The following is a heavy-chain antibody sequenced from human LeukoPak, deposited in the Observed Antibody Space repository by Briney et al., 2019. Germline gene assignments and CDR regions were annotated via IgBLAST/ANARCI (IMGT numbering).Heavy chain of an antibody. V-gene: IGHV3-66*02. CDR1: GFTVSSNY. J-gene: IGHJ3*01. CDR2: IYSGGST. CDR3: ARDLLARRIVVPL. D-gene: IGHD2-2*01. Sequence: GGSLRLSCAASGFTVSSNYMSWVRQAPGKGLEWVSVIYSGGSTYYADSVKGRFTISRDNSKNTLYLQMNSLRAEDTAVYYCARDLLARRIVVPLWGQGTMVTVSP.